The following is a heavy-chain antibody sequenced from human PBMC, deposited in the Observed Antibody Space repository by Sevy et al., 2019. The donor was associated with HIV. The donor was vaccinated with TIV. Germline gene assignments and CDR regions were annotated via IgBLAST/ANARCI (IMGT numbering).Heavy chain of an antibody. CDR3: ARPRANYVDHYFFFAMDV. CDR2: ISYDESDK. J-gene: IGHJ6*02. D-gene: IGHD4-17*01. CDR1: GFAFSDYFA. V-gene: IGHV3-30-3*01. Sequence: GGSLRLSCAASGFAFSDYFAMHRVRQAPGKGLEWVTLISYDESDKYYADSVKGRFTISRDNFKNTLYLQMNSLTTEDTAVYYCARPRANYVDHYFFFAMDVWGQWTTVTVSS.